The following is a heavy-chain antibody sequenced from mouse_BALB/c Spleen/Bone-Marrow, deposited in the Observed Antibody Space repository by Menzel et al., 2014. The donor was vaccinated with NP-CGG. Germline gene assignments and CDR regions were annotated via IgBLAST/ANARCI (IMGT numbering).Heavy chain of an antibody. V-gene: IGHV6-3*01. D-gene: IGHD4-1*01. J-gene: IGHJ4*01. Sequence: EVHLVESGGGLVQPGGSMKLSCVASGFTFSSYWMSWVRQSPEKGLEWVAEIRLKSDNYATHYAESVKGKFTISRDDSKSRLYLQMNSLRAEDTGIYYCTALTRAMDYWGQGTSVTVSS. CDR2: IRLKSDNYAT. CDR3: TALTRAMDY. CDR1: GFTFSSYW.